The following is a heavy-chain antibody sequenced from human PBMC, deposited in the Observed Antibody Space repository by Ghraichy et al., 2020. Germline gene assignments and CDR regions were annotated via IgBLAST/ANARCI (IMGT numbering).Heavy chain of an antibody. D-gene: IGHD6-13*01. V-gene: IGHV4-39*01. J-gene: IGHJ5*02. Sequence: SETLSLTCTVSGGSISSSPYSWGWIRQPPGKGLEWIGNVYYAETTSYNPSLKSRVTISVDTSKSQFSLRLSSVTAADTAVYYCARRRGSSSCYNYFDPWGQGTLVTVSS. CDR3: ARRRGSSSCYNYFDP. CDR1: GGSISSSPYS. CDR2: VYYAETT.